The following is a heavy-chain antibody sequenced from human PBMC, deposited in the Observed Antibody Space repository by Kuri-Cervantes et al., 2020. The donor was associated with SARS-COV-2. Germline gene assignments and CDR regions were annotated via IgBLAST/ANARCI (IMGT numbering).Heavy chain of an antibody. CDR3: ARNHYSSSRDDAFDI. V-gene: IGHV2-5*01. Sequence: SGPTLVKPTQTLTLTCTFSGFSLSTSGVGVGWIRQPPGKALEWLALIYWNDDKRYSPSLKSRLTITKDTSKNQVVLTMTNMDPVDTATYYCARNHYSSSRDDAFDIWGQGTMVTVSS. D-gene: IGHD6-13*01. J-gene: IGHJ3*02. CDR1: GFSLSTSGVG. CDR2: IYWNDDK.